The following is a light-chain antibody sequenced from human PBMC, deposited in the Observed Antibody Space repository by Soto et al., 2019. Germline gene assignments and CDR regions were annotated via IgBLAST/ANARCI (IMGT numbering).Light chain of an antibody. Sequence: DSQMTQSPSSLSASVGDRVTITCQASQGINNYLNWYQQKPGNAPKLLILDTSDLETGVPSRFSGRGSGTDFTFTISSLQPEDVAAYYCQQYHTLPITFGGGTKVDIK. CDR1: QGINNY. V-gene: IGKV1-33*01. CDR2: DTS. CDR3: QQYHTLPIT. J-gene: IGKJ4*01.